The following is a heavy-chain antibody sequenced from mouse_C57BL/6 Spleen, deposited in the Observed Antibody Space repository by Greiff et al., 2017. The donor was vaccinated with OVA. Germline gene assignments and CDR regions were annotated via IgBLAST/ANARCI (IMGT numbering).Heavy chain of an antibody. Sequence: DVMLVESGGGLVKPGGSLKLSCAASGFTFSSYTMSWVRQTPEKRLEWVATISGGGGNTYYPDSVKGRFTISRDNAKNTLYLQMSSLRSEDTALYYCARQAHYYGSSYAPFDYWGQGTTLTVSS. CDR3: ARQAHYYGSSYAPFDY. CDR1: GFTFSSYT. D-gene: IGHD1-1*01. J-gene: IGHJ2*01. V-gene: IGHV5-9*01. CDR2: ISGGGGNT.